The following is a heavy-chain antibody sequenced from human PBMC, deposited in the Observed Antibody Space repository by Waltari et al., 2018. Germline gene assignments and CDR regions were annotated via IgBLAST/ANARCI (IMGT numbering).Heavy chain of an antibody. CDR1: GGSFRGYY. CDR3: ARLEDCSGGNCYSANNHPVDV. V-gene: IGHV4-34*01. D-gene: IGHD2-15*01. CDR2: INHAGNT. J-gene: IGHJ6*02. Sequence: QVHLQQWGAGLLKASETLSLTCAVDGGSFRGYYWSWVRQPPGKGLEWIGEINHAGNTNFNPSLKSRVVISEDTSKSQFYLKLTFVTAADTSVYYCARLEDCSGGNCYSANNHPVDVWGQGTSVTVSS.